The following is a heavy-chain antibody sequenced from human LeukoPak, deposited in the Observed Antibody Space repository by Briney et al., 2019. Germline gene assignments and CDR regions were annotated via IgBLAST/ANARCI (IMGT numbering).Heavy chain of an antibody. CDR3: ARTYNYDGGGYPI. J-gene: IGHJ3*02. V-gene: IGHV3-21*01. D-gene: IGHD3-22*01. Sequence: PGGSLRLSCAASGFTFSTYSMNWVRQAPGKGLEWVSSITSNSSYIYYADSLKGRFTVSRDNAKNSLYLHMQSLRAEDTAIYYCARTYNYDGGGYPIWGQGTMVTVSS. CDR1: GFTFSTYS. CDR2: ITSNSSYI.